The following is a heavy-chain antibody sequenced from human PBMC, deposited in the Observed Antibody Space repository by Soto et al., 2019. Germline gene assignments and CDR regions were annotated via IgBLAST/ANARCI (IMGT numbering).Heavy chain of an antibody. CDR2: ISAYNGNT. CDR3: ARSGPTAGY. V-gene: IGHV1-18*01. J-gene: IGHJ4*02. Sequence: QVQLVQSGAEVKKPGASVKVSCKASGYTFTSYAISWVRQAPGQGLECMGCISAYNGNTNYAKKLQGRVTMTTGTSTPTAYAQRRSLRSADTAVYDCARSGPTAGYWGQGPRVTVSS. D-gene: IGHD3-10*01. CDR1: GYTFTSYA.